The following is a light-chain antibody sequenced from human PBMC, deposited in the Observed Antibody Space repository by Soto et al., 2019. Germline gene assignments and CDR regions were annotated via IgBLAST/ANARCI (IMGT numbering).Light chain of an antibody. J-gene: IGKJ4*01. Sequence: QRVLYSSNNKNYLAWYQQKPGQPPKLLIYWASTRESGVPDRFNGSGSGRDFTLTISSLQAEDVAVYYCQQYFSTPLTFGGGTKVDIK. CDR2: WAS. V-gene: IGKV4-1*01. CDR1: QRVLYSSNNKNY. CDR3: QQYFSTPLT.